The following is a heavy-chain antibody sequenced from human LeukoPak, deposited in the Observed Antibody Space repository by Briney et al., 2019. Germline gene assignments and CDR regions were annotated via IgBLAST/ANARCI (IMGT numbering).Heavy chain of an antibody. Sequence: ASVKVSCKASGDTFTAYYMHWVRQAPGQGLEWMGGIIPIFGTANYAQKFQGRVTITADESTSTAYMELSSLRSEDTAVYHCARHKGVVPAAILWYFDLWGRGTLVTVSS. CDR2: IIPIFGTA. J-gene: IGHJ2*01. V-gene: IGHV1-69*13. CDR1: GDTFTAYY. CDR3: ARHKGVVPAAILWYFDL. D-gene: IGHD2-2*02.